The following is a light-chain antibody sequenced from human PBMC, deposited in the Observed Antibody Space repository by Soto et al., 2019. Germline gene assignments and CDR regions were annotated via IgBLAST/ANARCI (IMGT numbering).Light chain of an antibody. CDR2: GAS. CDR3: RQYGSSPSYT. J-gene: IGKJ2*01. CDR1: QSLSSY. V-gene: IGKV3-20*01. Sequence: EIVLTQSPGTLSLSPGERATLSCRASQSLSSYLAWYQQKPGQAPRLLIYGASSRATGIPDRFSGSGSGTAFPLTISRLEPEDFAVYYFRQYGSSPSYTFGQGTKLEIK.